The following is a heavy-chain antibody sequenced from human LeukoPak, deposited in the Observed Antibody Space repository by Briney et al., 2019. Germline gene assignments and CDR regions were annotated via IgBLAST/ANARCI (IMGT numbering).Heavy chain of an antibody. CDR2: ISSSSSYI. CDR3: ASARRGSSFVDWFDP. D-gene: IGHD1-26*01. J-gene: IGHJ5*02. CDR1: GFTFSSYS. V-gene: IGHV3-21*01. Sequence: GGSLRLSCAASGFTFSSYSMNWVRQAPGKGLEWVASISSSSSYIYYADSVKGRFTISRDNAKNSLYLQMNSLRAEDTAVYYCASARRGSSFVDWFDPWGQGTLVPVSS.